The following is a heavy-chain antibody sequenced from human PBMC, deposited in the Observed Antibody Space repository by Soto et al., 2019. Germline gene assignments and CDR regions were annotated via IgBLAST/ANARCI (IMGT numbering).Heavy chain of an antibody. V-gene: IGHV3-7*03. J-gene: IGHJ4*02. Sequence: GGSLRLSCAASDFTFSNYWMSWVRQAPGKGLEWVANIKQDGSEKHYLDSVKGRFTISRENANNSLYLQMNSLRAEDTAVYYCAREANLAHWGQGTLVTVS. CDR3: AREANLAH. CDR1: DFTFSNYW. D-gene: IGHD1-7*01. CDR2: IKQDGSEK.